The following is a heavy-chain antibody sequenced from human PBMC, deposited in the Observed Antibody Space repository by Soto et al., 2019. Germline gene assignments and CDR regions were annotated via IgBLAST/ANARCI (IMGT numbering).Heavy chain of an antibody. J-gene: IGHJ3*02. CDR3: ARLYCSAASCYSVGAFDI. CDR2: IWFDGSDK. V-gene: IGHV3-33*01. D-gene: IGHD2-15*01. CDR1: GFTFSSYG. Sequence: GSLRLSCAASGFTFSSYGMHWVRQAPGKGLEWVALIWFDGSDKYYTESVKGRFTISRDNSKSTLYLQMNSLRAEDTAVYYCARLYCSAASCYSVGAFDIRGQGTMVTVSS.